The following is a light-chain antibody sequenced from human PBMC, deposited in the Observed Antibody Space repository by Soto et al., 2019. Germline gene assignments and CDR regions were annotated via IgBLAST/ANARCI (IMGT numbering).Light chain of an antibody. CDR1: QDISIY. V-gene: IGKV1-5*03. J-gene: IGKJ1*01. Sequence: DIQMTQSQSSLSASVGGIVTSSCQASQDISIYLNWYQQKLGKAPKLLIYKASTLKSGVPSRFSGSGSGTEFTLTISSLQPDDFATYYCQHYNSYSEAFGQGTKVDIK. CDR3: QHYNSYSEA. CDR2: KAS.